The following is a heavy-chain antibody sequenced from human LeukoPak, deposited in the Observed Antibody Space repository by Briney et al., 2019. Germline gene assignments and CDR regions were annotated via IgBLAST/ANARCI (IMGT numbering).Heavy chain of an antibody. CDR1: GGTFSSYA. J-gene: IGHJ4*02. D-gene: IGHD3-3*01. CDR3: ATDPTYYDFWSGYNY. Sequence: SVKVSCKASGGTFSSYAISWVRQAPGQGLEWMGGIIPIFGTANYAQKFQGRVTITADESTSTAYMELSSLRSEDTAVYYCATDPTYYDFWSGYNYWGQGTLVTVSS. V-gene: IGHV1-69*01. CDR2: IIPIFGTA.